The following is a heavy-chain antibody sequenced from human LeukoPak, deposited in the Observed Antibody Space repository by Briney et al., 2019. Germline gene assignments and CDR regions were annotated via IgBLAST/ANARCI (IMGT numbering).Heavy chain of an antibody. Sequence: ASVKVSCKASGYTFTSYGISWVRQAPGQGLEWMGWISAYNGNTNYAQKFQGRVTITTDESTSTAYMELSSLRSEDTAVYYCASGYSYGYDTPIDYWGQGTLVTVSS. CDR1: GYTFTSYG. J-gene: IGHJ4*02. D-gene: IGHD5-18*01. CDR2: ISAYNGNT. V-gene: IGHV1-18*01. CDR3: ASGYSYGYDTPIDY.